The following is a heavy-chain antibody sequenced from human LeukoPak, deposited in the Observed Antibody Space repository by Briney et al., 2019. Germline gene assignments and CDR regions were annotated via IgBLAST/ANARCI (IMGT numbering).Heavy chain of an antibody. D-gene: IGHD6-19*01. V-gene: IGHV3-30*02. J-gene: IGHJ4*02. CDR2: IRYDGSNK. CDR3: ANDAVAGTMYLWY. CDR1: GFTFSSSG. Sequence: GGSLRLSCAASGFTFSSSGMRWVRQAPGKGLEWVAFIRYDGSNKNYADSVKGRFTISRDNSKNTLYLQMNSLRAGDTAVYYCANDAVAGTMYLWYWGQGTLVSASS.